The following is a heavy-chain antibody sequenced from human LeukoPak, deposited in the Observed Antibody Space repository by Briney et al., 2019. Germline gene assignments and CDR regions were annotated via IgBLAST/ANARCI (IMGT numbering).Heavy chain of an antibody. V-gene: IGHV3-30*04. Sequence: GRSLRLSCAASGFTFSSYAMHWVRQAPGKGLEWVAVISYDGSNKYYADSVKGRFTISRDNSMNTLYLQMNSLRAEDTAVYYCARDRGRYYYGSGSYSGPDYWGQGTLVTVSS. CDR2: ISYDGSNK. CDR3: ARDRGRYYYGSGSYSGPDY. J-gene: IGHJ4*02. D-gene: IGHD3-10*01. CDR1: GFTFSSYA.